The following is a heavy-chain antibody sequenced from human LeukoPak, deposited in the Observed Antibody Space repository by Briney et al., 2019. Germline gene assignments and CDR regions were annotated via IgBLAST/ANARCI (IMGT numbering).Heavy chain of an antibody. J-gene: IGHJ4*02. CDR3: ARGRAAAGY. V-gene: IGHV4-4*02. D-gene: IGHD6-13*01. Sequence: SETLSLTCAVSGGSISSNNWWSWVRQPPGKGLEWIGEVYHSGSTNYNPSLKSRVTMSGDTSKNQFSLKLSSVTVADTAMYYCARGRAAAGYWGQGTLVTVSS. CDR2: VYHSGST. CDR1: GGSISSNNW.